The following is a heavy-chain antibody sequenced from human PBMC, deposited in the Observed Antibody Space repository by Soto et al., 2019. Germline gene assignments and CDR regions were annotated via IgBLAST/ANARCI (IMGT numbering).Heavy chain of an antibody. Sequence: SETLSLTCTVSRASITSYYWSWIRQPPGKGLEWIGNIYYSGSTNYNPSLKSRVTISIDTSKDQFSLKLSSVTAADTAVYYCASSYYSDSSGFYYWGHGTLVTSPQ. J-gene: IGHJ4*01. CDR2: IYYSGST. D-gene: IGHD3-22*01. CDR1: RASITSYY. V-gene: IGHV4-59*08. CDR3: ASSYYSDSSGFYY.